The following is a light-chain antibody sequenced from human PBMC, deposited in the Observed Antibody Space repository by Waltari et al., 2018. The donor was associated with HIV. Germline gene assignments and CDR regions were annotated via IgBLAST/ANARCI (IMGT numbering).Light chain of an antibody. CDR3: CSYAGSSTYV. J-gene: IGLJ1*01. Sequence: QSALTQPRSVSGSPGQSVTISCTGTSRDVGGYNYVSWYQQHPGKAPKLMIYDVSKRPSGVPDRFSGSKSGNTASLTISGLQAEDEADYYCCSYAGSSTYVFGTGTKVTVL. CDR1: SRDVGGYNY. V-gene: IGLV2-11*01. CDR2: DVS.